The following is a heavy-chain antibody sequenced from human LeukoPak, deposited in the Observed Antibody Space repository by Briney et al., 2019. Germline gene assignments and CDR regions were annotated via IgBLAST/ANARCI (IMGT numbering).Heavy chain of an antibody. D-gene: IGHD3-10*01. CDR2: ISSTSSYT. V-gene: IGHV3-11*05. J-gene: IGHJ4*02. CDR1: GFTFSDYY. CDR3: ARDSMVREKLLDY. Sequence: GGSLRLSCAASGFTFSDYYMSWIRQAPGKGLEWVSYISSTSSYTNYADSVKGRFTISRDNAKNSLYLQMNSLRADDTAVYYCARDSMVREKLLDYWGQGALVTVYS.